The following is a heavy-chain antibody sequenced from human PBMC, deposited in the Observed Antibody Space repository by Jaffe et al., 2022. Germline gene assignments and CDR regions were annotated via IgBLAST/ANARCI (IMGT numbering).Heavy chain of an antibody. V-gene: IGHV3-49*04. Sequence: EVQLVESGGGLVQPGRSLRLSCTASGFTFGDYAMSWVRQAPGKGLEWVGFIRSKAYGGTTEYAASVKGRFTISRDDSKSIAYLQMNSLKTEDTAVYYCTRDNFPEIDYYDSSGYSRFDYWGQGTLVTVSS. CDR3: TRDNFPEIDYYDSSGYSRFDY. J-gene: IGHJ4*02. CDR1: GFTFGDYA. CDR2: IRSKAYGGTT. D-gene: IGHD3-22*01.